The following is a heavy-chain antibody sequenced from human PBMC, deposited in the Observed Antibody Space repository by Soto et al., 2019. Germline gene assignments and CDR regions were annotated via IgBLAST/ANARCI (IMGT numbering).Heavy chain of an antibody. D-gene: IGHD2-21*01. V-gene: IGHV3-30*03. Sequence: QVQLVESGGGVVQPGRSLRLSCTASGFSLSDYGMHWVRQAPGKGLEWVAFISFDGCDTYYADSLRGRFTVSRDNSKDTLYLQVNSLRDDDTAVVYCARGRWQKYCANPYCFTFDSWGQGTLVTVSS. J-gene: IGHJ4*02. CDR1: GFSLSDYG. CDR3: ARGRWQKYCANPYCFTFDS. CDR2: ISFDGCDT.